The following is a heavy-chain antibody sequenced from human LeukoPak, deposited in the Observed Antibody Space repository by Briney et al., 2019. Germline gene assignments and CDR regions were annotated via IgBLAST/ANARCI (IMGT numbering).Heavy chain of an antibody. CDR2: IYSGGST. D-gene: IGHD3-9*01. J-gene: IGHJ3*02. V-gene: IGHV3-66*02. CDR3: ARGPPYYDILTGPPLDAFDI. Sequence: GGSLRLSCAASGFTVSSNYMSWVRQAPGKGLEWVSVIYSGGSTYYADSVKGRFTISRDNSKNTLYLQMNSLRAEDTAVCYCARGPPYYDILTGPPLDAFDIWGQGTMVTVSS. CDR1: GFTVSSNY.